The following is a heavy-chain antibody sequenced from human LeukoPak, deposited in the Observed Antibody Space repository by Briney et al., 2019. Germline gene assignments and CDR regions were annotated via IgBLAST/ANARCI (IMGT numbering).Heavy chain of an antibody. Sequence: GGSLRLSCAASGFTFDNYAMSWVRQAPGKGLEWASAISSSGGSSYHADSVKGRFTISRDNSKNTLYLQMNSLRVEDTAVYYCAKDGWITGTTYFDCWGQGTLVTVSP. D-gene: IGHD1-7*01. J-gene: IGHJ4*02. CDR1: GFTFDNYA. CDR3: AKDGWITGTTYFDC. V-gene: IGHV3-23*01. CDR2: ISSSGGSS.